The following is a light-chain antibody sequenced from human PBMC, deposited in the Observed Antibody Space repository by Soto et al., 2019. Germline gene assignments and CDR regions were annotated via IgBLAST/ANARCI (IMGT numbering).Light chain of an antibody. J-gene: IGLJ1*01. CDR1: SSNIGSNT. V-gene: IGLV1-44*01. CDR3: AAWDDSLNGYV. CDR2: SNN. Sequence: QSVLTQPPSASGTPGQRVTISCSGSSSNIGSNTVNWYQQLPGTAPKLLIYSNNQRPSGVPDRFSGSKSGTSASLAISGLQYEEEADYYCAAWDDSLNGYVFGTGTKVTVL.